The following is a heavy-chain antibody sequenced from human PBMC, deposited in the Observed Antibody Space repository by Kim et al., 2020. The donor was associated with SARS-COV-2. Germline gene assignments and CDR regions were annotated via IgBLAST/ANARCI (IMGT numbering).Heavy chain of an antibody. CDR1: GFSFTSYW. D-gene: IGHD1-26*01. CDR3: ARHLVWYSGSYLRGHYFDY. CDR2: IYPGDSDT. V-gene: IGHV5-51*01. J-gene: IGHJ4*02. Sequence: GESLQISCKGSGFSFTSYWIGWVRQMPGKGLEWMGIIYPGDSDTRYSPSFQGQVTISADKSISTAYLQWSTLKASDTAMYYCARHLVWYSGSYLRGHYFDYWGQGTLVTVSS.